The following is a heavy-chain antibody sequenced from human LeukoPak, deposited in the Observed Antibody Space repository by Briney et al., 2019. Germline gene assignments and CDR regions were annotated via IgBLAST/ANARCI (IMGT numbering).Heavy chain of an antibody. D-gene: IGHD2-15*01. CDR1: GFTFTSYS. Sequence: GGSLRLSCAASGFTFTSYSMHWVRQAPGKGLEWVAVISYDGSNKYYADSVKGRFTISRDNSKNTLYLQMNSLRAEDTAVYYCARYCSGGSCYAILDAFDIWGQGTMVTVSS. CDR3: ARYCSGGSCYAILDAFDI. J-gene: IGHJ3*02. V-gene: IGHV3-30*14. CDR2: ISYDGSNK.